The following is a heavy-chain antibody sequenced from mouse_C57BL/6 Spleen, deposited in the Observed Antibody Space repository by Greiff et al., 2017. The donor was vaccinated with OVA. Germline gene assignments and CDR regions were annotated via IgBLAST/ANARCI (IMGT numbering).Heavy chain of an antibody. CDR1: GYTFTSYW. D-gene: IGHD2-2*01. Sequence: VQLHQPGAELVRPGSSVKLSCKASGYTFTSYWMHWVKQRPIQGLEWIGNIDPSDSETHYNQKFKDKATLTVDKSSSTAYMQLSSLTSEDSAVYYCARWVTTGAYYAMDYWGQGTSVTVSS. CDR2: IDPSDSET. CDR3: ARWVTTGAYYAMDY. V-gene: IGHV1-52*01. J-gene: IGHJ4*01.